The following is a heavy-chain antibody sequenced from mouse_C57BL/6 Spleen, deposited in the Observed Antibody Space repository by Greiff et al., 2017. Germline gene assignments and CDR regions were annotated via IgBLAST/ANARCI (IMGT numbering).Heavy chain of an antibody. D-gene: IGHD2-4*01. CDR1: GFTFSDYY. V-gene: IGHV5-16*01. J-gene: IGHJ2*01. CDR2: INYDGSST. Sequence: EVKLVESEGGLVQPGSSMKLSCTASGFTFSDYYMAWVRQVPEKGLEWVANINYDGSSTYYLDSLKSRFIISRDNAKNILYLQMSSLKSEDTATYYCAREGSDYDRGVFDYWGQGTTLTVSS. CDR3: AREGSDYDRGVFDY.